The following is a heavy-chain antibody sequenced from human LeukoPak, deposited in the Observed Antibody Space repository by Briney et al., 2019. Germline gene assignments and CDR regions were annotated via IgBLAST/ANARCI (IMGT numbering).Heavy chain of an antibody. Sequence: KTSETLSLTCTVSGGSISSYYWSWIRQPPGKGREWIGYIYYSGSTNYNPSRKSRVTISVDTSKTQFSLKLSSVTAADTAVYYCARDRWGSRWYLDKLYYYYMDVWGKGTTVTVSS. V-gene: IGHV4-59*01. CDR1: GGSISSYY. CDR3: ARDRWGSRWYLDKLYYYYMDV. CDR2: IYYSGST. D-gene: IGHD6-13*01. J-gene: IGHJ6*03.